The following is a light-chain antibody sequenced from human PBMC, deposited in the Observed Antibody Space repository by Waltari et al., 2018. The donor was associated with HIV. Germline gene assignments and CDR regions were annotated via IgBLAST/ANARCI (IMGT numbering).Light chain of an antibody. CDR2: KNT. Sequence: SSELTQPPSVSVSPGQMARITCSGDASPKPYTHWFQQKPGQAPVVVIHKNTERPAGIPERFSASRSGTTVTLTITGVQTDDEADYYCLSADRSGTYVFGPGTTVTVL. V-gene: IGLV3-25*03. J-gene: IGLJ1*01. CDR3: LSADRSGTYV. CDR1: ASPKPY.